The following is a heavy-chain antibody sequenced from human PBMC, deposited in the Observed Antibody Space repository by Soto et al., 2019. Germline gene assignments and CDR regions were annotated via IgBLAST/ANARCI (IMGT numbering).Heavy chain of an antibody. Sequence: SETLSLTCTVSGGSISSYYWSWIRQPAGKGLEWIGRIYTSGSTNYNPSLKSRVTMSVDTSKNQFSLKLSSVTAADTAVYYCARDRVYSSGSYYYYYGMDVWGQGTTVTVSS. D-gene: IGHD3-22*01. CDR1: GGSISSYY. J-gene: IGHJ6*02. V-gene: IGHV4-4*07. CDR3: ARDRVYSSGSYYYYYGMDV. CDR2: IYTSGST.